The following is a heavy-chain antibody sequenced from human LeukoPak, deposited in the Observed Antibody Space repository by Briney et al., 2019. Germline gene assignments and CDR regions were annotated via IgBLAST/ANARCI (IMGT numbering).Heavy chain of an antibody. D-gene: IGHD2-2*01. J-gene: IGHJ1*01. CDR2: INPNSGGT. Sequence: GASVKVSCKASGYTFTGYYMHWVRQAPGQGLEWMGRINPNSGGTNYAQKFQGRVTMTRDTSISTAYMELSRLRSDDTAVYYCARVRYCSSTSCYIDEDFQHWGQGTLVTVSS. V-gene: IGHV1-2*06. CDR3: ARVRYCSSTSCYIDEDFQH. CDR1: GYTFTGYY.